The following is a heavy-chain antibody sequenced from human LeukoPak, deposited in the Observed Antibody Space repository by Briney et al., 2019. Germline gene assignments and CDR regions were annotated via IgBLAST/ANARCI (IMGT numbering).Heavy chain of an antibody. CDR2: VSGGGGST. CDR3: AKEKNSGYYYHFDY. CDR1: GFTFTNYG. J-gene: IGHJ4*02. Sequence: GGSLRLSCAASGFTFTNYGMSWVRQAPGKGLEWVSAVSGGGGSTYYADSVEGRFTISRDNSKNTVYLQMNSLRAEDTAVYYCAKEKNSGYYYHFDYWGQGTLVTVPS. D-gene: IGHD3-22*01. V-gene: IGHV3-23*01.